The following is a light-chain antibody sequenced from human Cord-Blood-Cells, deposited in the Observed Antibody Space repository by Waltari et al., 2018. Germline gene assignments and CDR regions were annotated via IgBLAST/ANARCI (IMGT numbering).Light chain of an antibody. Sequence: DIQLTQSPSFLSASVGDRVPIPCRASQAISRYLSWYQQIPGKAPKLLIYAASTLQSGVPSRFSGSGSGTEFTLTISSLQPEDFATYYCQQLNSYPRFTFGPGTKVDIK. CDR2: AAS. CDR3: QQLNSYPRFT. J-gene: IGKJ3*01. V-gene: IGKV1-9*01. CDR1: QAISRY.